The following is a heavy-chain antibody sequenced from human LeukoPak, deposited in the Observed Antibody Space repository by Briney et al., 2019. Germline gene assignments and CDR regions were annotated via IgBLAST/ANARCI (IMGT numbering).Heavy chain of an antibody. CDR1: GFTFSSYA. Sequence: PGGSLRLSCAASGFTFSSYAMSWVRQAPGKGLEWVSAISGSGGSTYYADSVKGRFTISRDNSKNTLYLQMNSLRAEDTAVYYCARLYYDYVWGSLYYFDYWGQGTLVTVSS. J-gene: IGHJ4*02. V-gene: IGHV3-23*01. CDR2: ISGSGGST. D-gene: IGHD3-16*01. CDR3: ARLYYDYVWGSLYYFDY.